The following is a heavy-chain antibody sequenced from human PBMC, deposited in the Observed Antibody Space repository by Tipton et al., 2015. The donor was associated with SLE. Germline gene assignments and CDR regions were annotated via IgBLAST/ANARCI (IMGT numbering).Heavy chain of an antibody. V-gene: IGHV6-1*01. CDR3: ARGSGSYNY. Sequence: GLVKPSQTLSLTCAISGDSFSSNRAAWNWIRQYPTRGLEWLGRTYYRSKWYNDYAVSVKSRITINPDTSKNQFSLQLNSVTPEDTAVYYCARGSGSYNYWGQGTLVTVSS. CDR2: TYYRSKWYN. J-gene: IGHJ4*02. CDR1: GDSFSSNRAA. D-gene: IGHD1-26*01.